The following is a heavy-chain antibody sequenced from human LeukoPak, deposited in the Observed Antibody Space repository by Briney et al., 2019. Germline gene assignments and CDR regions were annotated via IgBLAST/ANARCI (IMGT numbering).Heavy chain of an antibody. D-gene: IGHD2-2*01. CDR2: IYYSGST. CDR3: ARSRVPAAIVDY. CDR1: GGSISSYY. V-gene: IGHV4-59*01. J-gene: IGHJ4*02. Sequence: PSETLSLTCTVSGGSISSYYWSWIRQPPGKGLEWIGYIYYSGSTNYNPSLKSRVTISVDTSKNQFSLKLSSVTAADTAVYYCARSRVPAAIVDYWGQGTLVTVSS.